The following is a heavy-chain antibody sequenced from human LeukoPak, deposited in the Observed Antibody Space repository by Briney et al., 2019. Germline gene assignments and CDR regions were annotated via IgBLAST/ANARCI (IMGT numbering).Heavy chain of an antibody. CDR3: ARVGCSSTSCYEYFQH. V-gene: IGHV1-2*02. J-gene: IGHJ1*01. Sequence: GASVKVSCKASGYTLTGYYMHWVRQAPGQGLEWMGWINLNSGGTNYAQKFQGRVTMTRDTSISTAYMELSRLRSDDTAVYYCARVGCSSTSCYEYFQHWGQGTLATVSS. CDR2: INLNSGGT. D-gene: IGHD2-2*01. CDR1: GYTLTGYY.